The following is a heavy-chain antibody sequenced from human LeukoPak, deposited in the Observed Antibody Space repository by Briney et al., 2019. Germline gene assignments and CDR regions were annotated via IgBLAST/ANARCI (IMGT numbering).Heavy chain of an antibody. CDR1: GGSISGSSYY. CDR2: IYYSGST. J-gene: IGHJ5*02. V-gene: IGHV4-39*01. CDR3: ARPRNWNDGWFDP. D-gene: IGHD1-1*01. Sequence: SETLSLTCTVSGGSISGSSYYWGWIRQPPGKGLEWIGSIYYSGSTYYNPSLKSRVTISVDTSKNQFSLRLSSVTAADTAVYYRARPRNWNDGWFDPWGQGTRVTVSS.